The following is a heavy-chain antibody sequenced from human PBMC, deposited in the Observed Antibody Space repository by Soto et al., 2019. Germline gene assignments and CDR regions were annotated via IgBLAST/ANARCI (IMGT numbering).Heavy chain of an antibody. D-gene: IGHD3-22*01. J-gene: IGHJ5*02. CDR2: ISSRSSTI. CDR1: GFTFSSYS. V-gene: IGHV3-48*01. Sequence: GGSLRLSCAASGFTFSSYSMNWVRQAPGKGLEWVSYISSRSSTIYYADSVKGRFTISRDNAKNSLYLQMNSLRAEDTAVYYCAREGDSSGWYNWFDPWGQGTLVTVS. CDR3: AREGDSSGWYNWFDP.